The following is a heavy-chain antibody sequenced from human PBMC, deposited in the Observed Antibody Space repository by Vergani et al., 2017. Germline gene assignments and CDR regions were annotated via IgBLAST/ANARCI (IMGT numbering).Heavy chain of an antibody. D-gene: IGHD6-13*01. CDR3: ARDVAAAGRYYYYYGMDV. J-gene: IGHJ6*02. Sequence: EVQLVESGGGLVQPGGSLRLSCAASGFIFSSYWMSWVRQAPGKGLEWVANIKQDGSEKYYVDAVKGRFTISRDNAKNSLYLQMNSLRAEDTAVYYCARDVAAAGRYYYYYGMDVWGQGTTVTVSS. CDR2: IKQDGSEK. CDR1: GFIFSSYW. V-gene: IGHV3-7*01.